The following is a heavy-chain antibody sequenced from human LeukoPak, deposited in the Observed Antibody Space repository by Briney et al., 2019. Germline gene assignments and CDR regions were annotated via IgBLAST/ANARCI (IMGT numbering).Heavy chain of an antibody. CDR2: ISGSGGST. CDR1: GFTFSSYE. J-gene: IGHJ6*03. Sequence: GGSLRLSCAASGFTFSSYEMNWVRQAPGKGLEWVSAISGSGGSTYYADSVKGRFTISRDNSKNTLYLQMSSLRAEDTAVYYCARYSSGVARGYYYYYMDVWGKGTTVTISS. CDR3: ARYSSGVARGYYYYYMDV. D-gene: IGHD6-19*01. V-gene: IGHV3-23*01.